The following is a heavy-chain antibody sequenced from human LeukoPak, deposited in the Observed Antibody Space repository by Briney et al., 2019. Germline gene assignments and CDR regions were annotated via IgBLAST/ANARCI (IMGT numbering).Heavy chain of an antibody. J-gene: IGHJ4*02. CDR2: IYYSGST. CDR3: ARGRYVTTRGGAAAGFLDY. Sequence: SETLSLTCTVSGGSISSYYWSWIRQPPGKGLEWIGYIYYSGSTNYNPSLKSRVTISVDTSQKQFSLRLSSVTAADAAVYYCARGRYVTTRGGAAAGFLDYWGQGTLVTVST. D-gene: IGHD6-13*01. V-gene: IGHV4-59*12. CDR1: GGSISSYY.